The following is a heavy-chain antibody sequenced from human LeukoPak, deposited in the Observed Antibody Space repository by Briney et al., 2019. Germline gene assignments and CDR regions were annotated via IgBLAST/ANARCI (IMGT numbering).Heavy chain of an antibody. D-gene: IGHD1-26*01. CDR1: GGSISSYY. Sequence: SETLSLTCTVSGGSISSYYWSWIRQPPGKGLEWIGYIYYSGSTKYNPSLKSRVTISVDTSKNQYSLKMSSVTAADTAVHYCARDSGGPHSGFEIWGQGTMVTASS. J-gene: IGHJ3*02. CDR3: ARDSGGPHSGFEI. V-gene: IGHV4-59*01. CDR2: IYYSGST.